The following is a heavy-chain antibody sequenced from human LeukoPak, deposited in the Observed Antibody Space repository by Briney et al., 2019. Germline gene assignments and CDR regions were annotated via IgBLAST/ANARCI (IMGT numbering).Heavy chain of an antibody. CDR1: GYSFSEYY. D-gene: IGHD2-8*01. CDR3: ARGECPNGECYRWSGCYLDY. CDR2: ISDSGATA. V-gene: IGHV3-11*01. Sequence: GSLRLSCATTGYSFSEYYMTWIRQSPGKGLEWIAYISDSGATAKYADSVKGRFTISRDNGRDSVFLQIDGLRGEDTAVYYWARGECPNGECYRWSGCYLDYWGQRSLVAVSS. J-gene: IGHJ4*02.